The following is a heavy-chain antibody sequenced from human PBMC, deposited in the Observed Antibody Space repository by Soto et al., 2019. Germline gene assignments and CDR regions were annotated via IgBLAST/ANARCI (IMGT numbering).Heavy chain of an antibody. Sequence: GGSLRLSCAASGFTFSSYAMSWVRQAPGKGLEWVSAISGSGGSTYYADSVEGRFTISRDNSKNTLYLQMNSLRAEDTAVYYCAKVSWVAAAGITRDLWNNTSSTGMDAWAQGTT. CDR3: AKVSWVAAAGITRDLWNNTSSTGMDA. D-gene: IGHD6-13*01. J-gene: IGHJ6*02. CDR1: GFTFSSYA. V-gene: IGHV3-23*01. CDR2: ISGSGGST.